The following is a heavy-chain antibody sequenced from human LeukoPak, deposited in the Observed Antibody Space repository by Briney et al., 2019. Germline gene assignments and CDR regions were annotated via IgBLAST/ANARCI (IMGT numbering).Heavy chain of an antibody. CDR2: IKSNSDGGTT. CDR1: RFTFNNAW. J-gene: IGHJ4*02. Sequence: GGSLRLSCAASRFTFNNAWLSWVRQAPGKGLEWVGRIKSNSDGGTTDYAAPVKGRFTITRDDSKNTLYLQMNSLKTEDTAVYYCTTLLRWEQPGGDYWGQGTLVTVSS. V-gene: IGHV3-15*01. D-gene: IGHD2-21*01. CDR3: TTLLRWEQPGGDY.